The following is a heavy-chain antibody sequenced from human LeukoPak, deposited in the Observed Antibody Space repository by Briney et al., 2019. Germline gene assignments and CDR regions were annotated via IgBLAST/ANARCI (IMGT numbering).Heavy chain of an antibody. J-gene: IGHJ6*02. V-gene: IGHV1-18*01. D-gene: IGHD3-10*01. Sequence: GASVKVSCKASGYTFTNYGIIWVRQAPGQGLEWMGWISAYNGNTNYAQRLQGRVTMTTDTSTSTAYMELRSLRSDDTAVYYCAREGYFGSGIDYYYGMDVWGQGTKVTVSS. CDR3: AREGYFGSGIDYYYGMDV. CDR1: GYTFTNYG. CDR2: ISAYNGNT.